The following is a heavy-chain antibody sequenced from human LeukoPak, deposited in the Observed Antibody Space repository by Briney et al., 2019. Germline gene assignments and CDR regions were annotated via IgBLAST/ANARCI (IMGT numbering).Heavy chain of an antibody. D-gene: IGHD6-13*01. CDR2: ISSSSSYI. CDR1: GFTFSSYS. Sequence: GGSLRLSCAASGFTFSSYSMNWVRQAPGKGLEWVSSISSSSSYIYYADSVKGRFTISRDNAKNSLYLQMNSLRAEDTAVYYCAREYSSRSYYYGMDVWGQGTMVIVSS. J-gene: IGHJ6*02. CDR3: AREYSSRSYYYGMDV. V-gene: IGHV3-21*01.